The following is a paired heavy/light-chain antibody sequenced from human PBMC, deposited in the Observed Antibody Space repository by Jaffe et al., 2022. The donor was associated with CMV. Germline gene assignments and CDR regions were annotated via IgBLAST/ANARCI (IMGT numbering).Heavy chain of an antibody. D-gene: IGHD3-9*01. CDR1: GFSLGDYA. V-gene: IGHV3-49*04. CDR2: IRSKGYGGRS. CDR3: SRGDDFDWLLSSREDV. J-gene: IGHJ6*04. Sequence: QLVESGGGLVQPGRSLRLSCTASGFSLGDYAVSWVRQAPGKGLEWVGFIRSKGYGGRSEYAASLKGRFTFSRDDSKNIAFLQMNSLKTEDTAVYYCSRGDDFDWLLSSREDVWGNGTTVTVSS.
Light chain of an antibody. Sequence: QSVLTQPPSASGTPGQRVTISCSGGSSNIGSNDVFWYQQIPGTAPKFLIYRNNQRPSGVPDRISGSKSGTSASLAISGLRSEDEADYYCAAWDDTLSIVAFGGGTKLTVL. CDR3: AAWDDTLSIVA. V-gene: IGLV1-47*01. CDR2: RNN. J-gene: IGLJ2*01. CDR1: SSNIGSND.